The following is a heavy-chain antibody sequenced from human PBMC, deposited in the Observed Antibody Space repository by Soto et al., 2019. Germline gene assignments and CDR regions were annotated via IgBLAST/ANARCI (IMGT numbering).Heavy chain of an antibody. CDR1: GGSISSYY. V-gene: IGHV4-59*08. Sequence: SETLSLTCTVSGGSISSYYWSWIRQPPGKGLEWIGYIYYSGSTNYNPSLKSRVTISVDTSKNQFSLKPSSVTTADQAVYFCVSLHPATGEYYYYSYYMDVWGKGPTSTVS. CDR3: VSLHPATGEYYYYSYYMDV. D-gene: IGHD7-27*01. J-gene: IGHJ6*03. CDR2: IYYSGST.